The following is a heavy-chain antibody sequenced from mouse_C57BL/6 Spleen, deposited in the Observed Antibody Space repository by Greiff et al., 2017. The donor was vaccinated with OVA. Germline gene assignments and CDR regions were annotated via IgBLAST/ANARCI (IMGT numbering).Heavy chain of an antibody. CDR1: GYTFTGYW. J-gene: IGHJ1*03. V-gene: IGHV1-9*01. D-gene: IGHD1-2*01. CDR3: ASLITTADPYWYFDV. CDR2: ILPGSGST. Sequence: VKLQESGAELLKPGASVELSCKATGYTFTGYWIEWVKQRPGHGLEWIGEILPGSGSTNYNEKFKGKATFTADTSSNTACMQLSSLTTEDSAIYYCASLITTADPYWYFDVWGTGTTVTVSS.